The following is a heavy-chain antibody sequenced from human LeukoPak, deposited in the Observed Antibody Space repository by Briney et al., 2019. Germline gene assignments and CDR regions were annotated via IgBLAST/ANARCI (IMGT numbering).Heavy chain of an antibody. CDR2: IYYSGST. V-gene: IGHV4-31*03. CDR3: ARCGHSGGPARIDY. J-gene: IGHJ4*02. D-gene: IGHD5-12*01. CDR1: GGSISSGGYY. Sequence: SQTLSLTCTVSGGSISSGGYYWSWIRQHPGKGLEWIGYIYYSGSTYYNPSLKSRVTISVDTSKNQFSLKLSSVTAADTAVYYCARCGHSGGPARIDYWGQGTLVTVSS.